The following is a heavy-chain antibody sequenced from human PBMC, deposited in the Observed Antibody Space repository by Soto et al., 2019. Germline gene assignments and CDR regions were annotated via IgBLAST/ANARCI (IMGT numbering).Heavy chain of an antibody. V-gene: IGHV3-66*01. D-gene: IGHD2-15*01. CDR1: GFTVSSKY. CDR3: ARDDVVCSGGSCYAAFDI. CDR2: IQSGGPT. Sequence: GGSLRLSCAASGFTVSSKYMSWVRQAPGKGLEWVSLIQSGGPTYYADSVKGRFTISRDTSENTLHLQMDSLRAEDTAVYYCARDDVVCSGGSCYAAFDIWGQGTMVTVSS. J-gene: IGHJ3*02.